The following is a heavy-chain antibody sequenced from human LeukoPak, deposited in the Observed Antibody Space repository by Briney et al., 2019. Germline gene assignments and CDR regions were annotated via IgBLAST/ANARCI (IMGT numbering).Heavy chain of an antibody. J-gene: IGHJ3*02. CDR2: IIPIFGTA. Sequence: SVKVSCKASGGTFSSYAISWVRQAPGQGLEWMGGIIPIFGTANYAQKFQGRVTITADESTSTAYMELSSLRSEDTAVYYCARGPWYCSSTSCPGTFDIWGQGTMVTVSS. V-gene: IGHV1-69*13. CDR3: ARGPWYCSSTSCPGTFDI. CDR1: GGTFSSYA. D-gene: IGHD2-2*01.